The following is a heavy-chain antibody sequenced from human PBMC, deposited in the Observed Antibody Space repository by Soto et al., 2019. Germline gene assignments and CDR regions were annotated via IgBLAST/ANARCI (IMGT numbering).Heavy chain of an antibody. J-gene: IGHJ4*02. Sequence: GGPLRLSCAASGFTFTSYTMNWVRQAPGKGLEWVSSISSSSDYMYYADSMKGRVTISRDNAKNSLFLDMNSLTGEDTAVYYCARARVYATGPLDFWGQGTMVTVS. CDR3: ARARVYATGPLDF. CDR1: GFTFTSYT. D-gene: IGHD6-13*01. V-gene: IGHV3-21*06. CDR2: ISSSSDYM.